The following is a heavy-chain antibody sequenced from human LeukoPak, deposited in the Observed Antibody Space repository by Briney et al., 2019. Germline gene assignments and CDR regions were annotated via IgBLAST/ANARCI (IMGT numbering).Heavy chain of an antibody. CDR3: ARDNCRTVAGCIHWFFDL. V-gene: IGHV3-33*01. CDR2: IWYDGSTK. Sequence: GGSLRLSCAASGFSFSNNGMHWVRQAPGKGLEGGAVIWYDGSTKYYADSVKGRFTIPRDNSKDTLDLQMNGLRDEDTAIYYCARDNCRTVAGCIHWFFDLWGRGALVTVSA. J-gene: IGHJ2*01. CDR1: GFSFSNNG. D-gene: IGHD6-19*01.